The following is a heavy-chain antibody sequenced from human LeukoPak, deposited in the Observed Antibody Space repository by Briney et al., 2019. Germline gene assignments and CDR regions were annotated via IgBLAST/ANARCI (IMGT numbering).Heavy chain of an antibody. V-gene: IGHV3-23*01. J-gene: IGHJ4*02. CDR3: ARLRFLEWLSLSEYYFDY. Sequence: GGSLRLSCAASGFTFSSYAMSWVRQAPGKGLEWVSLIIGSGDRTDSTDSVRGRFTISRDNSKDTLYLQMNSLRAEDTAVYYCARLRFLEWLSLSEYYFDYWGQGTLVTVSS. D-gene: IGHD3-3*01. CDR2: IIGSGDRT. CDR1: GFTFSSYA.